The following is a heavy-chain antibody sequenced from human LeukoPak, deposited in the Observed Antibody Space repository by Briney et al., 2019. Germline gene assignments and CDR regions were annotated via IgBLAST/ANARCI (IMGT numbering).Heavy chain of an antibody. D-gene: IGHD3-10*01. Sequence: GASVKVSCKASSYTFTNYGISWVRQAPGQGLEWMGWISVYNGNTNYAQKLQGRVTMTTDTSTSTAYMELRSLRSDDTAVYYCARDTMVRGVIITLDAFDIWGQGTMVTVSS. J-gene: IGHJ3*02. V-gene: IGHV1-18*01. CDR1: SYTFTNYG. CDR3: ARDTMVRGVIITLDAFDI. CDR2: ISVYNGNT.